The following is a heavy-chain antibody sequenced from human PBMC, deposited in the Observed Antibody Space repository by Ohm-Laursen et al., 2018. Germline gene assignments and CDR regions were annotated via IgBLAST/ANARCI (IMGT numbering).Heavy chain of an antibody. CDR3: ARHTEEIYGFDY. D-gene: IGHD2-2*02. V-gene: IGHV4-59*08. CDR2: IYYSGST. J-gene: IGHJ4*02. Sequence: SETLSLTCAVYGGSFSGYSWNWIRQPPGKGLEWIGYIYYSGSTNYNPSLKSRVTISVDTSKNQFSLKLSSVTAADTAVYYCARHTEEIYGFDYWGQGTLVTVSS. CDR1: GGSFSGYS.